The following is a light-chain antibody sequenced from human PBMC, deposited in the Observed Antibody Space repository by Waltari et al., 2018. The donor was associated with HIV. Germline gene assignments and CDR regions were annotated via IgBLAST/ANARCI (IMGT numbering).Light chain of an antibody. V-gene: IGKV3-11*01. CDR2: DAS. CDR3: QQRSSWPLT. CDR1: QSVSSL. J-gene: IGKJ4*01. Sequence: DNALTQSPATLSLSPGDRATLSCRASQSVSSLLAWYQQKPGQAPRLLIYDASNRATGTPPRFSGSGSGTDFTLSISSLEPEDFAVYYCQQRSSWPLTFGGGTKVEIK.